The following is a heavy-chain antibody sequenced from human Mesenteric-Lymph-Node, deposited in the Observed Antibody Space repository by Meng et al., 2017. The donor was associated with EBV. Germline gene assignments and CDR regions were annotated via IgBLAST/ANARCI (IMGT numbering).Heavy chain of an antibody. J-gene: IGHJ4*02. V-gene: IGHV4-30-2*01. Sequence: LGLQDARAGWLRPSQTLPLSCAFSGGSIFRGGFSSIGNRQAPGKGLEWIGFIYHSGTTYLNPSLRSRVNLSVDTSKNQFSLNLRSVSAADTAIYYCARSAGGDYFDYWGQGTLVTVSS. D-gene: IGHD1-26*01. CDR3: ARSAGGDYFDY. CDR1: GGSIFRGGFS. CDR2: IYHSGTT.